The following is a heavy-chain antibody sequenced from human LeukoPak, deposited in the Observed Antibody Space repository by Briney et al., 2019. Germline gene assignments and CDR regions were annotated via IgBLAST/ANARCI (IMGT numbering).Heavy chain of an antibody. V-gene: IGHV3-53*05. CDR1: GFTVSSNY. CDR3: VRDNRRSGSIWADY. Sequence: GGSLRLSCAASGFTVSSNYMSWVRQAPGKGLEWVSAIYSGGATYYADSVKGGLTISTDNSKNTLYLQMNSLRPEDRAVYYCVRDNRRSGSIWADYWGGGTLVTVSS. D-gene: IGHD3-22*01. J-gene: IGHJ4*02. CDR2: IYSGGAT.